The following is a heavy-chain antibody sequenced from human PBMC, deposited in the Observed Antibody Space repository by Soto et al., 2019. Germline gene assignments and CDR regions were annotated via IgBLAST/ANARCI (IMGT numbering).Heavy chain of an antibody. D-gene: IGHD3-10*01. CDR3: ARDKGAVPWYGGDSGDFYM. CDR1: GFTFSRHW. V-gene: IGHV3-74*01. CDR2: TKTDGST. J-gene: IGHJ3*02. Sequence: EVQLVESGGGSVQPGGSLRLSCAASGFTFSRHWIHWVRQAPGQGLVWVSRTKTDGSTSYEDSVKGRFTISRDNAENPFYLQKNSLGAEGTALYYWARDKGAVPWYGGDSGDFYMWGPGTMVTVSS.